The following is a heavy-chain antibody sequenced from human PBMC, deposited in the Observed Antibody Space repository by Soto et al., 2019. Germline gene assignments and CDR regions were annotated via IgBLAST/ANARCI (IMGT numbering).Heavy chain of an antibody. D-gene: IGHD1-1*01. CDR3: VRDGTKTLRDWFDP. J-gene: IGHJ5*02. CDR2: IYATGTT. CDR1: GASISGFH. V-gene: IGHV4-4*07. Sequence: PSETLSLTCTVSGASISGFHWRWIRKSAGKGLEWIGRIYATGTTDYNPSLKSRVMMSVDTSKKQFSLKLRSVTAADTAVYYCVRDGTKTLRDWFDPWGQGISVTVSS.